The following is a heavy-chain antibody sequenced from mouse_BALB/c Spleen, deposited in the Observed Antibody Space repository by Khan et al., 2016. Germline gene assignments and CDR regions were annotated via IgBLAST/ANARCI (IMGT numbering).Heavy chain of an antibody. CDR1: GYSITSDYA. D-gene: IGHD1-1*01. V-gene: IGHV3-2*02. J-gene: IGHJ4*01. CDR2: ISFSGST. CDR3: AIGGSSYEGAMDY. Sequence: EVQLQESGPGLVKPSQSLSLTCTVAGYSITSDYAWNWIRQFPGNKLEWMGYISFSGSTSYTPSLKSRFSITRDTAKNQFFLQLNSVTTEDTATSHCAIGGSSYEGAMDYGGQGTSVIVSS.